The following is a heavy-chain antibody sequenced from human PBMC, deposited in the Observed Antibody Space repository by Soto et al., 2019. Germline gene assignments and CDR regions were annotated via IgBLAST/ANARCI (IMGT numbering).Heavy chain of an antibody. D-gene: IGHD6-13*01. V-gene: IGHV4-31*03. Sequence: QVQLQESGPGLVKPSQTLSLTCTVSGGSISSGGYYWSWIRQHPGKGLEWIGYIYYSGSTYYNPSLKSRVTISVDTSKNQFSLKLSSVTAADTAVYYCARGGSSWYKSAYFDYWGQGTLVTVSS. CDR2: IYYSGST. CDR3: ARGGSSWYKSAYFDY. CDR1: GGSISSGGYY. J-gene: IGHJ4*02.